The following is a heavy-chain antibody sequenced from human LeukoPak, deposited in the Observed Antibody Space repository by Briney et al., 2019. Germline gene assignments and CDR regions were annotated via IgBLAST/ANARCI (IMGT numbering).Heavy chain of an antibody. Sequence: PGGSLRLSCAASGFTFSSYAMHWVRQAPGKGLEWVAVISYDGSNKYYADSVKGRFTISRDNSKNTLYLQMNSLRAEDTAVYYCARAHSSGWPLMFDPWGQGTLVTAPS. V-gene: IGHV3-30-3*01. CDR1: GFTFSSYA. D-gene: IGHD6-19*01. CDR3: ARAHSSGWPLMFDP. J-gene: IGHJ5*02. CDR2: ISYDGSNK.